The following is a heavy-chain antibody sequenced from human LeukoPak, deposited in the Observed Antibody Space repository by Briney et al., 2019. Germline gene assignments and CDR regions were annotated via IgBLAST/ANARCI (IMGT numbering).Heavy chain of an antibody. V-gene: IGHV3-21*01. D-gene: IGHD6-13*01. CDR2: ISRSRSYI. CDR1: GFTFSSYS. J-gene: IGHJ4*02. CDR3: ASDLGMRAAAGKGY. Sequence: GSLRLSCAASGFTFSSYSMNWVRQAPGKGLEGVSSISRSRSYIYYADSVKGRFTISRDNAKNSLYLKINSLRAEDTAVYYCASDLGMRAAAGKGYWGQGTLVTVSS.